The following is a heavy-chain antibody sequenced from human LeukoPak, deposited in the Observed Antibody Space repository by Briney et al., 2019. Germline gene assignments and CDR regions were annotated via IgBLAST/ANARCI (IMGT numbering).Heavy chain of an antibody. CDR3: ARDNRGYYDSSDPRYYYYMDV. V-gene: IGHV4-61*02. D-gene: IGHD3-22*01. CDR2: IYTSGST. CDR1: GGSISSGSYY. J-gene: IGHJ6*03. Sequence: ASQTLSLTCTVSGGSISSGSYYWSWIRQPAGKGLEWIGRIYTSGSTNYNPSLKSRVTISVDTSKNQFSLKLSSVTAADTAVYYCARDNRGYYDSSDPRYYYYMDVWGKGTTVTVPS.